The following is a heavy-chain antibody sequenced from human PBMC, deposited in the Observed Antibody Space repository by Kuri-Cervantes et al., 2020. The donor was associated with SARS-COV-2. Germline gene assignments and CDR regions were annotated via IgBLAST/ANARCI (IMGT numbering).Heavy chain of an antibody. CDR2: INPNTGGT. Sequence: ASVKVSCKPSGYTFTDSYIYWVRQAPGQGLEWMGWINPNTGGTNYAQNFQGRVTMTRDTSISTAYMELTSLRSEDTAVYYCAREVVPSGYYYGMDVWGQGTTVTVSS. J-gene: IGHJ6*02. CDR1: GYTFTDSY. V-gene: IGHV1-2*02. CDR3: AREVVPSGYYYGMDV. D-gene: IGHD3-10*01.